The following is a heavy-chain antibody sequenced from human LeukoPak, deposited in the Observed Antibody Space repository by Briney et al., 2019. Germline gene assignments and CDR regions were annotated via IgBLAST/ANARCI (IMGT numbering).Heavy chain of an antibody. CDR2: MNPNSGNT. Sequence: GASMKVSCKASGYTFTSYDINWVRQATGQGLEWMGWMNPNSGNTGYAQKFQGRVTMTRNTSISTAYMELSSLRSEDTAVYYCARVPGGPRRYYYMDVWGKGTTVTVSS. J-gene: IGHJ6*03. CDR1: GYTFTSYD. V-gene: IGHV1-8*01. CDR3: ARVPGGPRRYYYMDV.